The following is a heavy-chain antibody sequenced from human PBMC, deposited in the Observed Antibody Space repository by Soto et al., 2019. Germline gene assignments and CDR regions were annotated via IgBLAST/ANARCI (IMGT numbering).Heavy chain of an antibody. Sequence: QVQLVQSGAEVKKPGASVKVSCKASGYTFTSYGISWVRQAPGQGLEWMGWISGYNGNTHYAQKLQDRIAMTTDTATSTAYMELRSLRSDDTAVYYCARDDPPYYDILTGFYSMDYWGQGTLLTVSP. V-gene: IGHV1-18*01. CDR2: ISGYNGNT. D-gene: IGHD3-9*01. J-gene: IGHJ4*02. CDR1: GYTFTSYG. CDR3: ARDDPPYYDILTGFYSMDY.